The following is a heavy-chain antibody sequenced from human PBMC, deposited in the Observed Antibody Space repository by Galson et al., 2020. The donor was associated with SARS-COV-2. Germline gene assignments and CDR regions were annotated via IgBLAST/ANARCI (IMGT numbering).Heavy chain of an antibody. D-gene: IGHD3-9*01. CDR1: GGSISSSSYY. CDR2: IYYSGST. J-gene: IGHJ3*02. Sequence: SETLSLTCTVSGGSISSSSYYWGWIRQPPGTGLEWIGSIYYSGSTYYNPSLKSRVTISVDTSKNQFSLKLSSVTAADTAVYYCARQKYDILTEGIFDIWGQGTMVTVSS. CDR3: ARQKYDILTEGIFDI. V-gene: IGHV4-39*01.